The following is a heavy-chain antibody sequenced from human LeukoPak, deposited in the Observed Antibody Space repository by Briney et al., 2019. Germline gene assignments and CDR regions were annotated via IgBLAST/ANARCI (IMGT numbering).Heavy chain of an antibody. D-gene: IGHD2-15*01. Sequence: HPGGSLRLFFAASGFPFSAYWMSWVRQAPGEGLEWVPNIKQDGSEKYYVGSVRGRFTISRDNAKNSLYLQMNSLRAEDTAVYYCARVPDEVAVEATIYYYYYMDVWGKGTTVTVSS. CDR2: IKQDGSEK. J-gene: IGHJ6*03. V-gene: IGHV3-7*01. CDR1: GFPFSAYW. CDR3: ARVPDEVAVEATIYYYYYMDV.